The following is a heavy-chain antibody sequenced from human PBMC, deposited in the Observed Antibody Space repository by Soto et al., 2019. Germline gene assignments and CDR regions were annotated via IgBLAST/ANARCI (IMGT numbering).Heavy chain of an antibody. J-gene: IGHJ4*02. Sequence: ASVKVSCKASGYTLTSYGTSWVRQAPGQGLEWMGWISAYNGNTNYAQKLQGRVTMTTDTSTSTAYMELRSLRSDDTAVYYCARDRRGDIAAASIWGQGTLVTVSS. CDR3: ARDRRGDIAAASI. D-gene: IGHD6-13*01. CDR1: GYTLTSYG. CDR2: ISAYNGNT. V-gene: IGHV1-18*04.